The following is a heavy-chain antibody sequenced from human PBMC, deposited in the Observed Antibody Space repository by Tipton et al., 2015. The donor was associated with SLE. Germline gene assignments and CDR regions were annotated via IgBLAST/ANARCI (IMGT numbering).Heavy chain of an antibody. D-gene: IGHD3-16*01. CDR2: ISKSGST. V-gene: IGHV4-31*03. Sequence: TLSLTCTVSGFSVSSGDYYWTWIRQLPGKGLEWIGYISKSGSTHYNPSLQSRLTMSLDTSKNQFSLEMTSMTAADTALYFCVRDGASPYEYVWGRPPDYYMDVWGKGTTVTVSS. CDR1: GFSVSSGDYY. J-gene: IGHJ6*03. CDR3: VRDGASPYEYVWGRPPDYYMDV.